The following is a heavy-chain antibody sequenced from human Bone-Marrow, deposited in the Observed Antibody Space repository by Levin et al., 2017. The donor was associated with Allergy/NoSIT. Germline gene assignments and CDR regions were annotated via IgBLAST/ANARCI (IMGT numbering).Heavy chain of an antibody. V-gene: IGHV3-15*01. Sequence: PGGSLRLSCAASGITFTNAWMNWVRQAPGKGLEWVGLIKTNADGGTIDYAAPVKGRFTISRDDSKNTLYLHMNSLITEDTAVYYCNSGDFDVWSGYYSFEYWGRGTLVTVSS. D-gene: IGHD3-3*01. CDR1: GITFTNAW. J-gene: IGHJ4*02. CDR3: NSGDFDVWSGYYSFEY. CDR2: IKTNADGGTI.